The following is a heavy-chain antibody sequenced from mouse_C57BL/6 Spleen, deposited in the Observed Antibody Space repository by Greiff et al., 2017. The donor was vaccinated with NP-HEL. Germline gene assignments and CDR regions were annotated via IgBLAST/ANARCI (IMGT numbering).Heavy chain of an antibody. CDR2: IYPRSGNT. CDR1: GYTFTSYG. V-gene: IGHV1-81*01. Sequence: VHLVESGAELARPGASVKLSCKASGYTFTSYGISWVKQRTGQGLEWIGEIYPRSGNTYYNEKFKGKATLTADKSSSTAYMELRSLKSEDSAVYFCARSAQGYWYFDVWGTGTTVTVSS. D-gene: IGHD3-2*02. J-gene: IGHJ1*03. CDR3: ARSAQGYWYFDV.